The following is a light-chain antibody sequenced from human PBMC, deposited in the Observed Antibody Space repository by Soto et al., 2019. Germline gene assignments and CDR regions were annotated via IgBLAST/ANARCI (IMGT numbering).Light chain of an antibody. CDR2: RNN. CDR3: AAWDDSLSGHVI. CDR1: SSDIGSNF. Sequence: QSVLTQPPSASGTPGQRVTISCSGSSSDIGSNFVYWFQQLPGTAPKLLISRNNQRPSGVPDRFSGSKSGTSASLAISGLRSEDEADYYCAAWDDSLSGHVIFGGGTKLTVL. V-gene: IGLV1-47*01. J-gene: IGLJ2*01.